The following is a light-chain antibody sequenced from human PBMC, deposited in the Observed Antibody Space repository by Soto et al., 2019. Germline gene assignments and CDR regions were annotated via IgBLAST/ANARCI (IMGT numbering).Light chain of an antibody. V-gene: IGLV3-1*01. J-gene: IGLJ2*01. CDR2: LDT. CDR3: QAWDDTTGVV. Sequence: SYELTQPPSVSVSPGQTASIPCSGDKLGDSYACWYQQKPGQSPVLVIYLDTKRPSGIPERFSGSNSGNTATLTISGTQAMDEADYYCQAWDDTTGVVFGGGTKLTVL. CDR1: KLGDSY.